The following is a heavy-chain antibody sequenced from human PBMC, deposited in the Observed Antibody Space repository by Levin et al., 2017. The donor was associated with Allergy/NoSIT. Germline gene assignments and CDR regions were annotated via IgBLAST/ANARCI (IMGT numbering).Heavy chain of an antibody. CDR3: ARVRGATGHDAFDI. CDR1: GFTFSSYS. V-gene: IGHV3-21*01. D-gene: IGHD5-24*01. CDR2: ISTSSSYI. Sequence: GESLKISCAASGFTFSSYSMNWVRQAPGKGLEWVSSISTSSSYIYYADSVKGRFTISRDNAKNSLYLQMNSLRAEDTAVYYCARVRGATGHDAFDIWGQGTMVTVSS. J-gene: IGHJ3*02.